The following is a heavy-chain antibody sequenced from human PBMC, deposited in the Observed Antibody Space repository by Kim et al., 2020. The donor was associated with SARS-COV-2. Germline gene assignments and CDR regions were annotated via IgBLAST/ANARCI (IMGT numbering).Heavy chain of an antibody. J-gene: IGHJ4*02. D-gene: IGHD5-12*01. CDR3: AKLGDMVSPTDY. Sequence: YTDSVMGQFTISRDKSKNTLFLLVSSLRAEDSAVYYCAKLGDMVSPTDYWGQGTLVTVSS. V-gene: IGHV3-23*01.